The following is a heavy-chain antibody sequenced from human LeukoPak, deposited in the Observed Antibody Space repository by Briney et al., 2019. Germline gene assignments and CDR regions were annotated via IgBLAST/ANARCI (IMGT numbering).Heavy chain of an antibody. Sequence: GASVKLSCKASGYTFTSYYINWVRQATGQGLEWMGCINPNSSNTCYAHKFKGRVTITRNTSISTAYMQLNSLRSEDKAVYYCGRGLGLEVWFGELFSYYYYMDVWGKGTTVTVSS. V-gene: IGHV1-8*01. D-gene: IGHD3-10*01. CDR3: GRGLGLEVWFGELFSYYYYMDV. CDR2: INPNSSNT. CDR1: GYTFTSYY. J-gene: IGHJ6*03.